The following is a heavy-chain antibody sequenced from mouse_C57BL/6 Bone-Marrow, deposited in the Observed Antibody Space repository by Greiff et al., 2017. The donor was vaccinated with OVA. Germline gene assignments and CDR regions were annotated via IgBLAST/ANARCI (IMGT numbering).Heavy chain of an antibody. D-gene: IGHD1-1*01. CDR1: GFTFSDYY. CDR2: INYDGGST. CDR3: ARDRYYGSFDY. V-gene: IGHV5-16*01. J-gene: IGHJ2*01. Sequence: EVMLVESEGGLVQPGSSMKLSCTASGFTFSDYYMAWVRQGPEKGLEWIANINYDGGSTYYLDSLKSRFIISRDNATNILYLQMSSLKSEDTATYYCARDRYYGSFDYWGQGTTLTVSS.